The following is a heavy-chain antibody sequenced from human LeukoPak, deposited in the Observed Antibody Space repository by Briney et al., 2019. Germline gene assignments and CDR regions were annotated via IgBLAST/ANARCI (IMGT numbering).Heavy chain of an antibody. Sequence: GGSLTLSCAASGFTFSTYTMHWVRQAPGKGLEYVSSISGNGGSREYANSVEGSFTIPRDNSRNTLYLQMGSLRAEDMAVYYCARDAGYVRFDFWGQGTLATVSS. J-gene: IGHJ4*02. CDR3: ARDAGYVRFDF. V-gene: IGHV3-64*01. D-gene: IGHD5-18*01. CDR2: ISGNGGSR. CDR1: GFTFSTYT.